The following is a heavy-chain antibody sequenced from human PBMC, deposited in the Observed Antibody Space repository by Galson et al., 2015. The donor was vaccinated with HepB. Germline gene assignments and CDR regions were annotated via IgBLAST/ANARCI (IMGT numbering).Heavy chain of an antibody. V-gene: IGHV1-46*01. J-gene: IGHJ3*02. D-gene: IGHD2-21*02. CDR3: AREGWHIVVVTAMDDAFDI. CDR1: GYTFTSYY. CDR2: INPSGGST. Sequence: SVKVSCKASGYTFTSYYMHWVRQAPGQGLEWMGIINPSGGSTSYAQKFQGRVTMTRDTSTSTVYMELSSLRSEDTAVYYCAREGWHIVVVTAMDDAFDIWGQGTMVTVSS.